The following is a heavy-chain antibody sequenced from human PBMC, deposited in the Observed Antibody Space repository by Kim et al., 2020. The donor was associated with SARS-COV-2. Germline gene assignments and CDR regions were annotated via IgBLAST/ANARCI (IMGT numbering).Heavy chain of an antibody. CDR3: ARDSGGYYPGY. D-gene: IGHD3-22*01. CDR2: T. V-gene: IGHV3-74*01. J-gene: IGHJ4*02. Sequence: TWYADSLKGRFTISRDNAKNTLYLQMNSLRAEDTAVYYCARDSGGYYPGYWGQGTLVTVSS.